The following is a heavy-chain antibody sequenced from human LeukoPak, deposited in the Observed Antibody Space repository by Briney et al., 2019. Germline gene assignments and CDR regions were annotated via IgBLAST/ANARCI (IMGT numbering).Heavy chain of an antibody. CDR3: ARGDYYDGSGYRGAFDI. CDR2: IYYSGST. V-gene: IGHV4-39*01. J-gene: IGHJ3*02. Sequence: SETLSLTCTVSGGSISSSSYYWGWIRQPPGKGLEWIGSIYYSGSTYYNPSLKSRVTISVDTSKNQFSLKLSSVTAADTAVYYCARGDYYDGSGYRGAFDIWGQGTMVTVSS. D-gene: IGHD3-22*01. CDR1: GGSISSSSYY.